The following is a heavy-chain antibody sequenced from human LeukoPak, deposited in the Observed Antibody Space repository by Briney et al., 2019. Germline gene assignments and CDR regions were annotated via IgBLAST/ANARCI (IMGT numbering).Heavy chain of an antibody. V-gene: IGHV4-59*01. J-gene: IGHJ3*02. D-gene: IGHD2/OR15-2a*01. CDR3: SSHLSNAFDI. CDR1: GRSTRRYY. CDR2: MYHSGGT. Sequence: PSETQPLTRTVTGRSTRRYYWSWRRQPPGKGLEWFGYMYHSGGTNYNPSLKSRVTMSVDTSKNQFSLKLSSVTAADTAVYYCSSHLSNAFDIWGQGTMVIVSS.